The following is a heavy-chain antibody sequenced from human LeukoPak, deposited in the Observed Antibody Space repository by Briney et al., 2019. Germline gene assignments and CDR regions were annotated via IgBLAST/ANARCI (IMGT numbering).Heavy chain of an antibody. CDR1: GFTFVEYV. V-gene: IGHV3-9*01. D-gene: IGHD6-13*01. CDR3: TRANSWYCCGLDY. CDR2: ISWNSGSI. J-gene: IGHJ4*02. Sequence: GGSLTLSCVGCGFTFVEYVMHWVRQAPGRGVEGVSGISWNSGSIGYADSVKGRFPNSRDNPKNSLYLQTNSLRTDDTALYYCTRANSWYCCGLDYWGQGTLVTVS.